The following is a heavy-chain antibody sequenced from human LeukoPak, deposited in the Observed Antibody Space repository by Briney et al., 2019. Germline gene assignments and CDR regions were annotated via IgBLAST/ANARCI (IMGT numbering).Heavy chain of an antibody. CDR3: ARDPYSNSWYPVD. V-gene: IGHV3-30*04. CDR2: ISYDGSNK. D-gene: IGHD6-13*01. J-gene: IGHJ4*02. Sequence: GGSLRLSCAASGLTFSSYSMHWVRQAPGKGLEWVAVISYDGSNKYYADSVKGRFTISRDNSKNTLYLQMNSLRAEDTAVYYCARDPYSNSWYPVDWGQGTLVTVSS. CDR1: GLTFSSYS.